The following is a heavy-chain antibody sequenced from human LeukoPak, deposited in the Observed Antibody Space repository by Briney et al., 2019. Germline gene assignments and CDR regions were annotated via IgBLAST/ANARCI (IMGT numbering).Heavy chain of an antibody. J-gene: IGHJ4*02. V-gene: IGHV3-30*02. Sequence: AGGSLRLSCAASGFTFDDYAMHWVRQAPGKGLEWVAFIRYDGSNKYYADPVKGRFTISRDNSKNTLYLQMNSLRAEDTAVYYCAKDTGASEFSLDYWGQGTLVTVSS. D-gene: IGHD3-10*01. CDR1: GFTFDDYA. CDR2: IRYDGSNK. CDR3: AKDTGASEFSLDY.